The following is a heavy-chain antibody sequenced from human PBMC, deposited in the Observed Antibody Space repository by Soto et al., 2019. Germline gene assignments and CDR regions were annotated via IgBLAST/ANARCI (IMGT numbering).Heavy chain of an antibody. V-gene: IGHV1-3*01. D-gene: IGHD4-17*01. CDR1: GYTFTSYD. J-gene: IGHJ4*02. Sequence: QVQLVQSGAEVKKPGASVKVSCKASGYTFTSYDLHWVRQAPGQRLEWMGWVNAGNGYTKYSQNFQGRVTINRDTSATTSYMALSGLRAEDTAVYYCARPIYADYFDYWGPGTLVTVSS. CDR3: ARPIYADYFDY. CDR2: VNAGNGYT.